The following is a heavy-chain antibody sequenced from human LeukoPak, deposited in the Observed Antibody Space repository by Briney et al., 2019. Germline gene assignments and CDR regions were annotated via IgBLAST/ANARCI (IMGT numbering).Heavy chain of an antibody. D-gene: IGHD4-23*01. CDR3: ARDGNTNYGLVAFDI. J-gene: IGHJ3*02. CDR2: NYYSGSI. Sequence: PSETLSLTCTVSGGSISNYYWSWIRQPPGKGLEWIGCNYYSGSINYNPSLKSRVTISVDTSKNQFSLKLSSVTAADTAVYYCARDGNTNYGLVAFDIWGQGTMVTVSS. CDR1: GGSISNYY. V-gene: IGHV4-59*01.